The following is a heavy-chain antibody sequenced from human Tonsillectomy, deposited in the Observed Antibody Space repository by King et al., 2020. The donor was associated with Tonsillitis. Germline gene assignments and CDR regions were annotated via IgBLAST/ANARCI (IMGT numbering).Heavy chain of an antibody. CDR3: ARFESGRFPSSYFDS. CDR2: VYYSGRT. J-gene: IGHJ4*02. V-gene: IGHV4-59*01. CDR1: GGSISSSY. D-gene: IGHD1-26*01. Sequence: VQLQESGPGLVKPSETLSLTRTVSGGSISSSYWSWIRQPPGKGLEWIGYVYYSGRTKYNPSLESRVTISVDTSKNQFSLRLSSVTAADTAVYYCARFESGRFPSSYFDSWGRGTLVTVSS.